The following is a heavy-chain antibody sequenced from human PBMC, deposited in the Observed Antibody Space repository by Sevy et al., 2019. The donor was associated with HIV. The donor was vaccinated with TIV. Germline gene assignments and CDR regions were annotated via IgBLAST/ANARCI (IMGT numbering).Heavy chain of an antibody. D-gene: IGHD3-22*01. J-gene: IGHJ4*02. V-gene: IGHV3-23*01. CDR2: IYPNGDVT. CDR3: AKEGQGEYYDSSGSFDY. Sequence: GGSLRLSCAASGFTFINYAMTWVRQAPGKGLEWVSSIYPNGDVTFYAGSVKGRFIISRDSSKNTLFLQMNSLRAEDTAVYYCAKEGQGEYYDSSGSFDYWGQGTLVTVSS. CDR1: GFTFINYA.